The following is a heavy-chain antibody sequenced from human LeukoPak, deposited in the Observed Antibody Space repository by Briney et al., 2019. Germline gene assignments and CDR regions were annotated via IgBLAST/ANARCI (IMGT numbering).Heavy chain of an antibody. CDR2: IFASGST. D-gene: IGHD6-13*01. Sequence: SETLSLTCTVSGSSISSYHWSWIRQPAGKGLKWIGHIFASGSTNYNPSLKSRATISVDKSKNQFSLKLSSVTAADTAVYYCARDSDGAAQFDPWGQGTLVTVSS. J-gene: IGHJ5*02. CDR1: GSSISSYH. CDR3: ARDSDGAAQFDP. V-gene: IGHV4-4*07.